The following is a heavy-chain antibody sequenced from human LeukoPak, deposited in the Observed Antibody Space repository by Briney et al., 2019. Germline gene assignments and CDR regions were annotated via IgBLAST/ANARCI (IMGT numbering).Heavy chain of an antibody. D-gene: IGHD1-26*01. J-gene: IGHJ3*02. Sequence: GASVKVSCKASGYTFTSYDINWVRQATGQGLEWMGWMNPNNGNTDYAQKFQGRVTLTRNTSISTAYMELSRLRPDDTAVYYCASRGSPIFDIWGQGTMVTVSS. V-gene: IGHV1-8*01. CDR2: MNPNNGNT. CDR3: ASRGSPIFDI. CDR1: GYTFTSYD.